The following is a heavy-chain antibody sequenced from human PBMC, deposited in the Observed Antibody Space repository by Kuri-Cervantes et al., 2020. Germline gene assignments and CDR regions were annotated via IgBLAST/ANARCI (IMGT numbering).Heavy chain of an antibody. J-gene: IGHJ6*02. CDR2: ISSSSSYI. Sequence: GGSLRLSCAASGFTFDDYGMNWVRQAPGKGLEWVSSISSSSSYIYYADSVKGRFTISRDNAKNSLYLQMNSLRAEDTAVYYCLVPAATSWPLDVWGQGTTVTVSS. CDR1: GFTFDDYG. V-gene: IGHV3-21*01. CDR3: LVPAATSWPLDV. D-gene: IGHD2-2*01.